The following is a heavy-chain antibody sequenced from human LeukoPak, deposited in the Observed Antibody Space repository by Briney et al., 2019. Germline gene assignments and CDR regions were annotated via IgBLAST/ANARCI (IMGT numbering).Heavy chain of an antibody. CDR1: GGSISPYF. CDR2: IYFTGST. Sequence: SETLSLTCTVSGGSISPYFWSWIRQPPGKGLEWIGYIYFTGSTNYNPSLKRRVTISVDTSKNQFSLKLNSVTAADTAVYYCASSPLYYYDSSGYFNYWGQGTLVTVSS. V-gene: IGHV4-59*01. CDR3: ASSPLYYYDSSGYFNY. D-gene: IGHD3-22*01. J-gene: IGHJ4*02.